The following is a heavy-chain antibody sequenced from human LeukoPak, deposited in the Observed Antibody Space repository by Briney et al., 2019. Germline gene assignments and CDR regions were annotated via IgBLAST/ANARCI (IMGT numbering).Heavy chain of an antibody. D-gene: IGHD2-15*01. CDR2: ISGSGGST. V-gene: IGHV3-23*01. J-gene: IGHJ4*02. Sequence: GGSLRLSCAASGFTFSSYGMHWVRQAPGKGLEWVSAISGSGGSTYYADSVKGRFTISRDNSKNTLYLQMNSLRAEDTAVYYCANIAHQYYFDYWGQGTLVTVSS. CDR3: ANIAHQYYFDY. CDR1: GFTFSSYG.